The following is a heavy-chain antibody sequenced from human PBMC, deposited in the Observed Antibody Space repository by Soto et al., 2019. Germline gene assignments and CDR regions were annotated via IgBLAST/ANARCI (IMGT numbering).Heavy chain of an antibody. V-gene: IGHV3-23*01. Sequence: PGGSLRLSCAASGFTFSSYAMSWVRQAPGKGLEWVSAISGSGGSTYYADSVKGRFTISRDNSKNTLYLQMNSLRAEDTAVYYCAKDGYCSSASCLDAFDIWGQGTMVTVSS. J-gene: IGHJ3*02. CDR1: GFTFSSYA. CDR2: ISGSGGST. CDR3: AKDGYCSSASCLDAFDI. D-gene: IGHD2-2*03.